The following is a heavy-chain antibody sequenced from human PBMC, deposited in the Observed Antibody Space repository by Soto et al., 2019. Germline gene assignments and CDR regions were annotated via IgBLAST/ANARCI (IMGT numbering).Heavy chain of an antibody. J-gene: IGHJ4*01. V-gene: IGHV1-18*04. CDR2: ISAYSGNT. D-gene: IGHD4-17*01. CDR3: ARVVKAGDYGDYGRYYFDY. Sequence: QVHLMQSGAEVKKPGASVKVSCKASGYTFTYYEITWVRQAPGQGLEGRGGISAYSGNTNYAQKLQGRLTMTTDTSTNTAYMELRSLRSDDTAVYYCARVVKAGDYGDYGRYYFDYWGHGTLVTVSS. CDR1: GYTFTYYE.